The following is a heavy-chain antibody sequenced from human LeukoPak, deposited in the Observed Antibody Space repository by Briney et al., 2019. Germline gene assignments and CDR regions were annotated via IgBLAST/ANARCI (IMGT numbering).Heavy chain of an antibody. Sequence: SQTLSLTCAISGDSVSSNSAAWNWIRQSPLRGLEWLGRTYYRSKWYNDYAVSVKSRITINPDTSKNQFSLQLNSVTPEDTAVYYCARGPDIAVAGSYYYYGMDVWGQGTTVTVSS. CDR1: GDSVSSNSAA. V-gene: IGHV6-1*01. D-gene: IGHD6-19*01. CDR3: ARGPDIAVAGSYYYYGMDV. J-gene: IGHJ6*02. CDR2: TYYRSKWYN.